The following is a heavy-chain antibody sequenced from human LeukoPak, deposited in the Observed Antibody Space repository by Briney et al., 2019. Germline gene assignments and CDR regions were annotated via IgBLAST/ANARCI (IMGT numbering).Heavy chain of an antibody. D-gene: IGHD3-10*01. CDR2: IYTSGST. Sequence: SETLSLTCTVSGGSISSYYWSWIRQPAGKGLEWIGRIYTSGSTNYNPSLKSRVTMSVDTSKNQFSLKLSSVTAADTAVYYCARDHHMVRGVITAPRGDYYYYGMDVWGQGTTVTVSS. V-gene: IGHV4-4*07. CDR1: GGSISSYY. J-gene: IGHJ6*02. CDR3: ARDHHMVRGVITAPRGDYYYYGMDV.